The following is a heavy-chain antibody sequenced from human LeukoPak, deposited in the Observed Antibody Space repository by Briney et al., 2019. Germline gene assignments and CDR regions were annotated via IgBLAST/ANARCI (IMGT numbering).Heavy chain of an antibody. V-gene: IGHV3-21*01. Sequence: GGSLRLSCAASGFTFSSYSMNWVRQAPGKGLEWLSSVSSSGAYINYADSVQGRFTISRDNAKTSLYLQMNSLRAEDTAVYYCARADYDVSTGYQNYFEFWGQGTLVTVSS. CDR3: ARADYDVSTGYQNYFEF. D-gene: IGHD3-9*01. J-gene: IGHJ4*02. CDR2: VSSSGAYI. CDR1: GFTFSSYS.